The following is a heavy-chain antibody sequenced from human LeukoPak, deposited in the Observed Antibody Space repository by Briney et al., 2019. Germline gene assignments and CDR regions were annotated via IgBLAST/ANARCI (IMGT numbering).Heavy chain of an antibody. V-gene: IGHV4-39*01. Sequence: PSETLSLTCTVSGGSISSSNYYWGWIRQPPGKGLEWIGNIYYSGSTYYNPSLKSRVTISVDTSKNQFSLKLSSVTAADTAVYYCARHGYSYGIWGQGTLVTVSS. J-gene: IGHJ4*02. CDR1: GGSISSSNYY. CDR2: IYYSGST. CDR3: ARHGYSYGI. D-gene: IGHD5-18*01.